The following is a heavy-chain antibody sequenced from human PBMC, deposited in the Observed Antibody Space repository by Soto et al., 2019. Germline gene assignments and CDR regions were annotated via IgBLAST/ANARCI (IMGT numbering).Heavy chain of an antibody. D-gene: IGHD6-19*01. Sequence: GASVKVSCKASGYTFTSYDINWVRQATGQGLEWMGWMNPNSGNTGYAQKFQGRVTMTRNTPISTAYMELSSLRSEDTAVYYCARTGYSSGWYVGYYYGMDVWGQGTTVTVSS. J-gene: IGHJ6*02. CDR1: GYTFTSYD. CDR3: ARTGYSSGWYVGYYYGMDV. V-gene: IGHV1-8*01. CDR2: MNPNSGNT.